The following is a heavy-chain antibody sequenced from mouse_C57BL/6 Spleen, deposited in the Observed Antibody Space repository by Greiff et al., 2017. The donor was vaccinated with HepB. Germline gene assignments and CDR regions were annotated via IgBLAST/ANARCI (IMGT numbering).Heavy chain of an antibody. Sequence: QVQLQQPGAELVRPGSSVKLSCKASGYTFTSYWMDWVKQRPGQGLEWIGNIYPSDSETYYNQKFKDKATLTVDKSSSTAYMQLSSLTSEDSAVYYCARHDYDAFADWGQGTMVTVSA. CDR1: GYTFTSYW. J-gene: IGHJ3*01. D-gene: IGHD2-4*01. V-gene: IGHV1-61*01. CDR3: ARHDYDAFAD. CDR2: IYPSDSET.